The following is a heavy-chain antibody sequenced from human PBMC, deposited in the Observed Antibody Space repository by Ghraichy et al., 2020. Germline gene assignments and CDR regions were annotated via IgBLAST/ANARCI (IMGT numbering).Heavy chain of an antibody. J-gene: IGHJ6*02. CDR3: ASPSAAAGMDV. V-gene: IGHV4-39*01. CDR1: GGSISSSSYY. D-gene: IGHD6-13*01. Sequence: PETLSLTCTVSGGSISSSSYYWGWIRQPPGKGLEWIGSIYYSGSTYYNPSLKSRVTISVDTSKNQFSLKLSSVTAADTAVYYCASPSAAAGMDVWGQGTTVTVSS. CDR2: IYYSGST.